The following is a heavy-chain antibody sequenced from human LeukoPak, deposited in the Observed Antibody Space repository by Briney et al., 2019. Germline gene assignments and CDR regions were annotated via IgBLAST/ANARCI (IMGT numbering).Heavy chain of an antibody. CDR1: GFTFSSYW. D-gene: IGHD6-19*01. V-gene: IGHV3-7*01. CDR2: IKQDGSEK. J-gene: IGHJ5*02. CDR3: ARQAPSYSSGWYNWFDP. Sequence: PGGSLRLSCAASGFTFSSYWMSWVRQAPGKGLEWVANIKQDGSEKYYVDSVKGRFTISRDNAKNSLYLQMNSLRAEDTAVYYCARQAPSYSSGWYNWFDPWGQGTLVTVSS.